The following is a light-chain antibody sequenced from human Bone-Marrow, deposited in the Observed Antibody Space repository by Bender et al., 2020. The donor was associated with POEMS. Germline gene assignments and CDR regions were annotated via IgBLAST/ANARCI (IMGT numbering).Light chain of an antibody. Sequence: QSVLTQPPSASGTPGQRVTISCSGGSSNIGAHAVNWYQHLPGTAPKLLIYSSHRRPSGVPDRFSGSLSGDSASLTISGLQSEDEAAYFCATWDDKMTAWVFGGGTNLTVL. CDR1: SSNIGAHA. CDR2: SSH. CDR3: ATWDDKMTAWV. J-gene: IGLJ3*02. V-gene: IGLV1-44*01.